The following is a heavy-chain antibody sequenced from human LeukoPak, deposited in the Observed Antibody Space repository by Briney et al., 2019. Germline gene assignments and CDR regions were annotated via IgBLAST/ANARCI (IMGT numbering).Heavy chain of an antibody. CDR2: IKPDGSAE. CDR3: SGRSGFSSIY. CDR1: GFTFSNHA. V-gene: IGHV3-7*01. J-gene: IGHJ4*02. D-gene: IGHD2-2*01. Sequence: GGSLRLSCAASGFTFSNHAMGWVRQAPGGGLEWVANIKPDGSAEYYLDSVKGRFSISRDNVKNLVYLQLNSLRTEDTAVYYCSGRSGFSSIYWGQGTLVTVSS.